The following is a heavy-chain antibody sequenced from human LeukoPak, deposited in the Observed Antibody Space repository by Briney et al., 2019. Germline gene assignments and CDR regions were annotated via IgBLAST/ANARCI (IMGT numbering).Heavy chain of an antibody. J-gene: IGHJ6*02. D-gene: IGHD3-3*01. Sequence: PGGSLRLSCAASGFTFSSYAMHWVRQAPGKGLEYVSAISSNGGSTYYANSVKGRFTISRDNSKNTLYLQMGSLRAEDMAVYYCARDPVSSGYYSNGMDVWGRGTTVTVSS. CDR3: ARDPVSSGYYSNGMDV. V-gene: IGHV3-64*01. CDR1: GFTFSSYA. CDR2: ISSNGGST.